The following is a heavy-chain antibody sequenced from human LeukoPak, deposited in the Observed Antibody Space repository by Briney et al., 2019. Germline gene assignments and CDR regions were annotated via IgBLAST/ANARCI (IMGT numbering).Heavy chain of an antibody. Sequence: SETLSLTCTVSGGSISSSYYYWGWIRQPPGKGLEWIGEIYHSGSTNYNPSLKSRVTISVDKSKNQFSLKLSSVTAADTAVYYCARGRIRGSLDYWGQGTLVTVSS. CDR3: ARGRIRGSLDY. D-gene: IGHD3-3*02. V-gene: IGHV4-39*07. J-gene: IGHJ4*02. CDR1: GGSISSSYYY. CDR2: IYHSGST.